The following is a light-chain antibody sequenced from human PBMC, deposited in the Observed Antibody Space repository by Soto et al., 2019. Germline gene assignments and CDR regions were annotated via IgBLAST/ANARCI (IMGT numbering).Light chain of an antibody. J-gene: IGKJ1*01. Sequence: DIQMTQSPSTLSASVGDRVTITCRASQSIDSWLAWYQQKPGKAPKFLIYKASTLESGVPSRFSGSGSGTDFTLTISSLEPEDFAVYYCQQRSNWPRTFGQGTKVDIK. CDR2: KAS. CDR1: QSIDSW. V-gene: IGKV1-5*03. CDR3: QQRSNWPRT.